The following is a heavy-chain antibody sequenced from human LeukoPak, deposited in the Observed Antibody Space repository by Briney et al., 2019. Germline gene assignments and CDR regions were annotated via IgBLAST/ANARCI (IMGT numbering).Heavy chain of an antibody. CDR2: INPNSGGT. CDR3: ARAVAGAYYFDY. J-gene: IGHJ4*02. CDR1: GYTFTGYY. Sequence: PGGSLRLSCAASGYTFTGYYMHWVRQAPGQGLEWMGWINPNSGGTNYAQKFQGWVTMTRDTSISTAYMELSRLRSDDTAVYYCARAVAGAYYFDYWGQGTLVTVSS. V-gene: IGHV1-2*04. D-gene: IGHD6-19*01.